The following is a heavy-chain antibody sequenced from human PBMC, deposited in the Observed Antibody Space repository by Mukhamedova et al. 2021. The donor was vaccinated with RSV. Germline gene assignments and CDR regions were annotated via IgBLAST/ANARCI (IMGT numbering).Heavy chain of an antibody. Sequence: EWIGYIDYTGTTYSNPSPRSRVTISIDTSMNQFSLTLNSVTAADTAMYYCARDRGTKPGDVPGWFDLWGQGTRVTVSP. J-gene: IGHJ5*02. CDR3: ARDRGTKPGDVPGWFDL. CDR2: IDYTGTT. D-gene: IGHD1-1*01. V-gene: IGHV4-59*12.